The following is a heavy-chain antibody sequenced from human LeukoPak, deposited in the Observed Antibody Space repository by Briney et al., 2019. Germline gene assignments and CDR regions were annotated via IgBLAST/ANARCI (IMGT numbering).Heavy chain of an antibody. V-gene: IGHV3-23*01. CDR1: GITFSSYA. D-gene: IGHD3-22*01. CDR3: AKDAPDIITMRLVVIPGMY. CDR2: ISRSGGST. Sequence: GGSLRLSCAASGITFSSYAMSWVRQAPGKGLEWVSTISRSGGSTYYADSVKGRFTISRDNSKNTLYLQMNSLRAEDTAVYYCAKDAPDIITMRLVVIPGMYWGQGTLVTVSS. J-gene: IGHJ4*02.